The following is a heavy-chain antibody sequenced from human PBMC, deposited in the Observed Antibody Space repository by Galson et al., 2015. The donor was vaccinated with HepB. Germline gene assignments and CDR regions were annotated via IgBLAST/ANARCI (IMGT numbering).Heavy chain of an antibody. V-gene: IGHV3-66*02. CDR3: ARDQVWFGGAFDT. CDR2: IYSGGST. D-gene: IGHD3-10*01. CDR1: GFTFSSYA. Sequence: SLRLSCAASGFTFSSYAMNWVRQAPGKGLEWVSVIYSGGSTYYADSVKGRFTISRDNSKNTLYLQMNSLRAEDTAVYYCARDQVWFGGAFDTWGQGTMVTVSS. J-gene: IGHJ3*02.